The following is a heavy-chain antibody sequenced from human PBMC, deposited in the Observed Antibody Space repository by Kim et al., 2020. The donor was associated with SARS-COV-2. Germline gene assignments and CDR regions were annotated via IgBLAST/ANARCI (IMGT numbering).Heavy chain of an antibody. CDR1: GYTFTSYA. D-gene: IGHD2-21*02. J-gene: IGHJ5*02. CDR3: AREVQVVVTAMGWFDP. CDR2: INTNTGNP. V-gene: IGHV7-4-1*02. Sequence: ASVKVSCKASGYTFTSYAMNWVRQAPGQGLEWMGWINTNTGNPTYAQGFTGRFVFSLDTSVSTAYLQISSLKAEDTAVYYCAREVQVVVTAMGWFDPWGQGTLVTVSS.